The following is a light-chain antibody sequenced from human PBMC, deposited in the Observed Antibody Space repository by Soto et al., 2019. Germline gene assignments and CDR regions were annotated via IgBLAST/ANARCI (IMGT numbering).Light chain of an antibody. Sequence: QSVLTQPPSASGSPGQSVTISCTGTSSDVGGYNYVSWYQQHPGKAPKLMIYEVSKRPSGVPDRFSGSKSGNTASLTVSGLQAEDEADYYCGAWDSSLDVYVFGGGTKVTVL. CDR1: SSDVGGYNY. CDR2: EVS. V-gene: IGLV2-8*01. CDR3: GAWDSSLDVYV. J-gene: IGLJ1*01.